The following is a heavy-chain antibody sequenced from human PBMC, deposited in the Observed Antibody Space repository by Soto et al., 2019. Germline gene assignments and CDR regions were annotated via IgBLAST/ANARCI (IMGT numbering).Heavy chain of an antibody. V-gene: IGHV1-69*06. CDR3: ARDTIAAAGTRTAYYYYCYGMDF. J-gene: IGHJ6*02. D-gene: IGHD6-13*01. Sequence: VSCQAASGALVMTPTSWVRQSPTRGLAGLAGILPVFGTANDAQKLQGRVTITADKSTSTAYMERSSLRSEDTAVDYCARDTIAAAGTRTAYYYYCYGMDFWGQGIRVAVS. CDR1: SGALVMTP. CDR2: ILPVFGTA.